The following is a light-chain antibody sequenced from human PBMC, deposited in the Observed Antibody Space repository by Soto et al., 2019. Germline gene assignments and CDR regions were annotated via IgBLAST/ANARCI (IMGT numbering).Light chain of an antibody. Sequence: EIVLTQSPGTLSLSPGERATLSCRASQTVSSAYLGWYQQKPGQAPRLLIYGTSSRATGIPGRFSGSGSGTDFTLTISRLEPEDFAVYYCQQYDSFPLIAFGQGTRLEIK. CDR2: GTS. CDR3: QQYDSFPLIA. J-gene: IGKJ5*01. CDR1: QTVSSAY. V-gene: IGKV3-20*01.